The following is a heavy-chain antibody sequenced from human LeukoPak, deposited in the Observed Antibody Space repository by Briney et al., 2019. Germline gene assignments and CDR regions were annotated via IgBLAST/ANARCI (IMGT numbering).Heavy chain of an antibody. V-gene: IGHV3-21*01. J-gene: IGHJ4*02. CDR2: ISLSSSYI. D-gene: IGHD3-16*02. Sequence: GGSLRLSCAASGFTFSSYSMNWVRQAPGKGLEWVSSISLSSSYIYYADSVKGRFTIFRDNSKNTLYLQMNSLRTEDTAVYYCAKAAGVKTFGEVIVSTHRPNIDYWGQGTLVIVSS. CDR1: GFTFSSYS. CDR3: AKAAGVKTFGEVIVSTHRPNIDY.